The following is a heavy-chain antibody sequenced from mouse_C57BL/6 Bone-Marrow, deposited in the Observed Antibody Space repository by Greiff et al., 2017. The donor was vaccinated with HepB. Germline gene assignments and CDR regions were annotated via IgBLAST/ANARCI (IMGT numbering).Heavy chain of an antibody. J-gene: IGHJ2*01. D-gene: IGHD1-1*01. Sequence: EVMLVESGGGLVQPGGSLSLSCAASGFTFTDYYMSWVRQPPGKALEWLGFIRNKANGYTTEYSASVKGRFTISRDNSQSILYLQMNALRAEDSATYYCASSYYYGSIQYYFDYWGQGTTLTVSS. CDR3: ASSYYYGSIQYYFDY. V-gene: IGHV7-3*01. CDR2: IRNKANGYTT. CDR1: GFTFTDYY.